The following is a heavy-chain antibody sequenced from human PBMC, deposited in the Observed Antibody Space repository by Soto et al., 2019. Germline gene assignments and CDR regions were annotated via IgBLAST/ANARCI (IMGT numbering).Heavy chain of an antibody. V-gene: IGHV3-30-3*01. CDR1: GFTFSSYA. CDR3: ARSRGYNSSFYGMDV. Sequence: QVQLVESGGGVVQPGRSLRLSCAASGFTFSSYAMHWVRQAPGKGLEWVAVISYDGSNKYYADSVKGRFNISRDNSKNTLYLQLTSLRAEHTAVYYCARSRGYNSSFYGMDVWGQGTTVTVSS. D-gene: IGHD6-13*01. J-gene: IGHJ6*02. CDR2: ISYDGSNK.